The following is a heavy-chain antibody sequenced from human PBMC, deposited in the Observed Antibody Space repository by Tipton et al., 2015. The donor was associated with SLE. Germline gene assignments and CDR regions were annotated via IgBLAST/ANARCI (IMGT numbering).Heavy chain of an antibody. CDR3: ARADVVLRLGPDHDAFDI. Sequence: TLSLTCTVSGGSISSYYWSWIRQPPGKGLEWIGSIYYSGSTNYNPSLKSRVTISVDTSKNQSSLKLSSVTAADTAVYYCARADVVLRLGPDHDAFDIWGQGTMVTVSS. J-gene: IGHJ3*02. V-gene: IGHV4-59*01. CDR1: GGSISSYY. CDR2: IYYSGST. D-gene: IGHD2/OR15-2a*01.